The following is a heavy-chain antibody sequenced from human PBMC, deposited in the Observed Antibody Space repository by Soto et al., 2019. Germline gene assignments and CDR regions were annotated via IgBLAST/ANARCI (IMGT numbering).Heavy chain of an antibody. V-gene: IGHV4-4*07. CDR3: ARDRDTIFGVVLDY. CDR1: GGSISSYY. J-gene: IGHJ4*02. Sequence: QAQLQESGPGLVKPSETLSLTCTVSGGSISSYYWSWIRQPAGKGLQWIGRIYPSGSPNNNPSLKGRVTMSVDTSKNQSSLKLSSVTAADTAVYYCARDRDTIFGVVLDYWGQGTLVTVSS. D-gene: IGHD3-3*01. CDR2: IYPSGSP.